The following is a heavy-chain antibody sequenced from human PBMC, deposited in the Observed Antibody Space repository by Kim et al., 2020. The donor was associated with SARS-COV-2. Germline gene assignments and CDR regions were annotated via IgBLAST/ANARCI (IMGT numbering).Heavy chain of an antibody. CDR2: IHHSGST. CDR3: ARDFWGFGRGAFDI. V-gene: IGHV4-4*02. Sequence: SETLSLTCAVSGGSISSSNWWSWVRQPPGKGLEWIGEIHHSGSTNYNPSLKSRVTISVDKSKNQFSLKLSSVTAADTAVYYCARDFWGFGRGAFDIWGQGTMVTVSS. D-gene: IGHD7-27*01. CDR1: GGSISSSNW. J-gene: IGHJ3*02.